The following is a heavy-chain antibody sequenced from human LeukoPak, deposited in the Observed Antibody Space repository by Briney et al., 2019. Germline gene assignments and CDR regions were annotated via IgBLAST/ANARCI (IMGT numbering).Heavy chain of an antibody. J-gene: IGHJ6*03. D-gene: IGHD2-2*01. CDR1: GFTASSNY. CDR3: AKYQLPIYYYYYMDV. Sequence: GGSLRLSCAASGFTASSNYMSWVRQAPGKGLEWVANIKQDGSEKYYVDSVKGRFTISRDNAKNSLYLQMNSLRAEDTAVYYCAKYQLPIYYYYYMDVWGKGTTVTVSS. CDR2: IKQDGSEK. V-gene: IGHV3-7*01.